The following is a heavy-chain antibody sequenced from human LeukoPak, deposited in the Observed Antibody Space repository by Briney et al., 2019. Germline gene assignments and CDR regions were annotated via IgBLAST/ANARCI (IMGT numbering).Heavy chain of an antibody. J-gene: IGHJ3*02. CDR2: IYPGDSDT. Sequence: GESLKISCKGSGYSFTTYWIGWVRQMPGKGLEWMGIIYPGDSDTTYSPSFQGQVTISADKSISTAYLQWSSLKASDSAMYYCGRIPAAGSLKGSFDIWGQGTMVTVSS. V-gene: IGHV5-51*01. CDR1: GYSFTTYW. D-gene: IGHD6-13*01. CDR3: GRIPAAGSLKGSFDI.